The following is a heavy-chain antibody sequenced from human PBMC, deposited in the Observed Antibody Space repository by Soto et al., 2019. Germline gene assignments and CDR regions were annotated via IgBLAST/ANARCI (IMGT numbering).Heavy chain of an antibody. D-gene: IGHD6-13*01. V-gene: IGHV1-2*02. CDR1: GYTFIAYF. J-gene: IGHJ5*01. Sequence: QVQLVQSGAEVKKPGASVKVSCKASGYTFIAYFIHWVRQAPGQGLEWMGWINPNSGDTSYAQKFQGRVTMPRDTSIRTAYMELSRLRSDDTAVFYCAKIAAVGDFDFWGQGTQVTVSS. CDR3: AKIAAVGDFDF. CDR2: INPNSGDT.